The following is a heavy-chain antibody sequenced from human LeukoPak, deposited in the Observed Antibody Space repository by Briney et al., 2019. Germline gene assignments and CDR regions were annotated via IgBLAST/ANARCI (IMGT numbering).Heavy chain of an antibody. D-gene: IGHD1-14*01. CDR1: GFTVSSNY. CDR3: ARGGGHRIGY. Sequence: GGSLKLSCAASGFTVSSNYMNWVRQAPGKGLEWVSIIYSGGSAYYADSVKGRFTISRDNSKNTLYLQMNSLRAEDTAVYYCARGGGHRIGYWGQGTLVTVSS. CDR2: IYSGGSA. J-gene: IGHJ4*02. V-gene: IGHV3-66*01.